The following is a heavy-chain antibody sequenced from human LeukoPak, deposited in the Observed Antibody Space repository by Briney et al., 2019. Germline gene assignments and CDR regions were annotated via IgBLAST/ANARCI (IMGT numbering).Heavy chain of an antibody. CDR2: ISSSSSYI. CDR3: ARAYSESYGLGYYYMDV. D-gene: IGHD1-26*01. Sequence: GGSLRLSCAASGFTFSSYSMNWVRQAPGKGLEWVSSISSSSSYIYYADSVKGRFTISRDNAKKSLYLQMNSLRAEDTAVYYCARAYSESYGLGYYYMDVWGKGTTVTVS. V-gene: IGHV3-21*01. J-gene: IGHJ6*03. CDR1: GFTFSSYS.